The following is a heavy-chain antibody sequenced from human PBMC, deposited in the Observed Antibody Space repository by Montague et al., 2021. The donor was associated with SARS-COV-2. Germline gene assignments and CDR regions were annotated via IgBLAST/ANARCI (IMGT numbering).Heavy chain of an antibody. CDR1: GFTFSSYA. CDR2: IPYDGSNK. V-gene: IGHV3-30*04. D-gene: IGHD6-13*01. CDR3: ARPALESYSKSWYLDY. Sequence: SLRLSCAVSGFTFSSYAMHWVRQAPGKGLEWVAVIPYDGSNKYYADSVKGRFTISRDNSKNTLYLQMNSLRAEDTAVYYCARPALESYSKSWYLDYWGQGTLVTVSS. J-gene: IGHJ4*02.